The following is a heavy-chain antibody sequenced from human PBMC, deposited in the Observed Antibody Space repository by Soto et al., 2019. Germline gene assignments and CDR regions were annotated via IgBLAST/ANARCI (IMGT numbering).Heavy chain of an antibody. CDR2: IYYSGNT. CDR1: GGSVCSGEFD. J-gene: IGHJ4*02. Sequence: NPSGTLSLTCTVSGGSVCSGEFDWRWIRQPPGKGLELIGYIYYSGNTDYNPSLKSRVTMSVDSAKNQFSLQLRSVTAADTAVYFCAKYRRTDAEGYSFDFWGQGALVTVSS. CDR3: AKYRRTDAEGYSFDF. D-gene: IGHD2-15*01. V-gene: IGHV4-61*08.